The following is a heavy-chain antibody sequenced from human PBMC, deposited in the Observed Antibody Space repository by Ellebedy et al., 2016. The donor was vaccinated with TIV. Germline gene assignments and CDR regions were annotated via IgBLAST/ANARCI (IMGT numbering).Heavy chain of an antibody. Sequence: SETLSLTXAVYVGSFSGYYWTWIRQPPGKGLEWIGEINHSGSTNYNPSLKSRVTISVDTSKNQFSLKMTSVTAADTAMYYCARGSGGRFKWFDPWGQGTLVTVSS. CDR1: VGSFSGYY. V-gene: IGHV4-34*01. J-gene: IGHJ5*02. CDR3: ARGSGGRFKWFDP. CDR2: INHSGST. D-gene: IGHD2-15*01.